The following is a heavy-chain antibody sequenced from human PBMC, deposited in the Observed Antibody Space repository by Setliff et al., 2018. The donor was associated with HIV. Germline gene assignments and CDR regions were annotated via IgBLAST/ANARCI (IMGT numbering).Heavy chain of an antibody. Sequence: SETLSLTCSVSGGSISSGGYYWNWIRQHPGEGLEWIGYIHYSGSTDYSPSLKSRVTISVYTSKNQFPLKLSSVTAADTAVYFCARETYYYDASGPPSGYYMDVWG. D-gene: IGHD3-22*01. J-gene: IGHJ6*03. CDR1: GGSISSGGYY. CDR2: IHYSGST. CDR3: ARETYYYDASGPPSGYYMDV. V-gene: IGHV4-31*03.